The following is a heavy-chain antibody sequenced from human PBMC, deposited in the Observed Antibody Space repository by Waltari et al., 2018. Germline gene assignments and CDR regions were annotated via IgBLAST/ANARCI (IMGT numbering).Heavy chain of an antibody. D-gene: IGHD5-18*01. J-gene: IGHJ4*02. V-gene: IGHV3-48*01. CDR1: GFTFSSYS. Sequence: EVQLVESGGGLVQPGGSLRLSCAASGFTFSSYSMNWVRQAPGKGLEWVSYISSSSSTIYYADSVKGRFTISRDNAKNSLYLQMNSLRAEDTAVYYCTSGRGYSYGWNDYWGQGTLVTVSS. CDR3: TSGRGYSYGWNDY. CDR2: ISSSSSTI.